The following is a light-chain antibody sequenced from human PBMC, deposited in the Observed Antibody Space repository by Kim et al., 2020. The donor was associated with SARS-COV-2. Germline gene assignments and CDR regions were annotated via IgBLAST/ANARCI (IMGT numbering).Light chain of an antibody. Sequence: APGKTARITCGENNIGSNSVHWYQQKPGQGPVLVMKYDRDRPSGIPGRISGSNSGNTATLTITRVEAGDEADYYCQVWDNYSDHVVFGGGTQLTVL. V-gene: IGLV3-21*04. CDR2: YDR. CDR3: QVWDNYSDHVV. J-gene: IGLJ2*01. CDR1: NIGSNS.